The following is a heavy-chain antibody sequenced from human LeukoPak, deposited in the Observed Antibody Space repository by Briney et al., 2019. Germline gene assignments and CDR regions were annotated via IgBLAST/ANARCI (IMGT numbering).Heavy chain of an antibody. V-gene: IGHV3-15*01. CDR2: IKPTKTDGGAP. J-gene: IGHJ4*02. Sequence: GGSLRLSCAASGFTFSSYGMTWVRQAPGKGLEWVGRIKPTKTDGGAPYYSAPVKGRFTISRDDSTDRLYLHMNSLKTEDTAVYFCAREGSLYGYHSFDSWGQGTLVTVSS. CDR1: GFTFSSYG. CDR3: AREGSLYGYHSFDS. D-gene: IGHD5-18*01.